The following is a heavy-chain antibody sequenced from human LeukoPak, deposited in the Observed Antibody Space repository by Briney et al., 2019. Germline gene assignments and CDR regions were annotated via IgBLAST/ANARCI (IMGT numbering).Heavy chain of an antibody. CDR2: IIPIFGTA. Sequence: SVKVSCKASGGTFSSYAISWVRQAPGQGLEWMGGIIPIFGTANYAQKFQGRVTITTDESTSTAYMELSSLRSEGTAVYYCARSPVEIAYCGGDCYIGYWGQGTLVTVSS. D-gene: IGHD2-21*02. CDR3: ARSPVEIAYCGGDCYIGY. J-gene: IGHJ4*02. V-gene: IGHV1-69*05. CDR1: GGTFSSYA.